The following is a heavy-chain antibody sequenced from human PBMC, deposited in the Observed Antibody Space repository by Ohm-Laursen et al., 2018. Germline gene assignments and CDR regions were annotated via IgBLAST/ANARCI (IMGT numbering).Heavy chain of an antibody. CDR2: ITPSGGRT. CDR3: ARDMQVTSGDAFDI. Sequence: ASVKVSCKAFGYILTSYHMHWVRQAPGQGLEWMGIITPSGGRTSYAQKFQGRVTMNTDMSTSTAYMELSSLRSDDTAVYYCARDMQVTSGDAFDIWGQGTMVSVS. CDR1: GYILTSYH. V-gene: IGHV1-46*01. J-gene: IGHJ3*02. D-gene: IGHD2-21*02.